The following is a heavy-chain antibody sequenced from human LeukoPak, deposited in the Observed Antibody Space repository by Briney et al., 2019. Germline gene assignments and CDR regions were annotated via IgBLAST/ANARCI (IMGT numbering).Heavy chain of an antibody. CDR2: INHSGST. CDR1: GGSFSGYY. Sequence: PSETLSLTCAVYGGSFSGYYWSWIRQPPGKGLEWIGEINHSGSTNYNPSLKSRVTISVDTSKNQFSLKLSSVTAADTAVYYCARDPGDSSYGLDYWGQGTLVTVSS. CDR3: ARDPGDSSYGLDY. J-gene: IGHJ4*02. D-gene: IGHD5-18*01. V-gene: IGHV4-34*01.